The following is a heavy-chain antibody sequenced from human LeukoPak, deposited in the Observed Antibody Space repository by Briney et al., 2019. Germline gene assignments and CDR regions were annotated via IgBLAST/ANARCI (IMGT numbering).Heavy chain of an antibody. CDR3: ARGVEPLAANTLAY. D-gene: IGHD1-14*01. J-gene: IGHJ4*02. CDR1: GFTVITND. V-gene: IGHV3-53*01. Sequence: GGSLRLSCAASGFTVITNDMTWVRQAPGKGLEWVSVLYSDGNTKYADSVQGRFTISRDNSKNTLYLEMNSLSPDDMAVYYCARGVEPLAANTLAYWGQGTWSPSPQ. CDR2: LYSDGNT.